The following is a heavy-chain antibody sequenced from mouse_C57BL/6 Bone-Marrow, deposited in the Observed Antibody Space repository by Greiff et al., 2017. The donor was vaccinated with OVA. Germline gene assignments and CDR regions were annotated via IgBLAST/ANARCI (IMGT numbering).Heavy chain of an antibody. Sequence: EVQLQESGGGLVKPGGSLKLSCAASGFTFSSYAMSWVRQTPEKRLEWVATISDGGSYTYYPDNVKGRFTISRDNAKNNLYLQMSHLKSEDTAMYYCARDPYDGYAMDYWGQGTSVTVSS. CDR2: ISDGGSYT. V-gene: IGHV5-4*01. CDR3: ARDPYDGYAMDY. J-gene: IGHJ4*01. D-gene: IGHD2-3*01. CDR1: GFTFSSYA.